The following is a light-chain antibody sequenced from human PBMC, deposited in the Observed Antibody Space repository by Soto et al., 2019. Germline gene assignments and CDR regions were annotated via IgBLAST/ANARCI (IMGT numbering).Light chain of an antibody. CDR3: QQYDSSQWT. CDR1: QSVTSSY. Sequence: EIVLTQSPGTLSLSPGERATLSCRASQSVTSSYLVWYQQKPGQAPRLLIYGASSRATGIPDRFSGSGSGTEFTLTISRLEPEDFAVYYCQQYDSSQWTFGQGTKVDIK. CDR2: GAS. J-gene: IGKJ1*01. V-gene: IGKV3-20*01.